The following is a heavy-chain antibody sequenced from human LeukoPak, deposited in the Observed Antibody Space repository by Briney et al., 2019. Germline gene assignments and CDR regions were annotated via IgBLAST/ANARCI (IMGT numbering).Heavy chain of an antibody. CDR1: GFTFSDYY. CDR2: ISSSGSTI. V-gene: IGHV3-11*04. J-gene: IGHJ4*02. CDR3: AKDPRDHSYGWNWRYFDY. D-gene: IGHD5-18*01. Sequence: AGSLRLSCAASGFTFSDYYMSWLRQAPGKGLEGVSYISSSGSTIYYADSVKGRFTISRDNSKNTLYLQMNSLRADDTAVYYCAKDPRDHSYGWNWRYFDYWGQGTLVTVSS.